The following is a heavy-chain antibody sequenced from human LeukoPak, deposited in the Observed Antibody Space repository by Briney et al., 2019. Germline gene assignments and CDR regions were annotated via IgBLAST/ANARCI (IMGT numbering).Heavy chain of an antibody. CDR1: GGTFSSYT. D-gene: IGHD3-16*01. V-gene: IGHV1-69*02. Sequence: GASVKVSCKASGGTFSSYTISWVRQAPGQGLEWMGRIIPILGLANYAQKFQGRVTITADKSTSTAYMELSSLRSEDTAVYYCARSYDYVWGSHFDYWGQGTLVTVSS. CDR2: IIPILGLA. CDR3: ARSYDYVWGSHFDY. J-gene: IGHJ4*02.